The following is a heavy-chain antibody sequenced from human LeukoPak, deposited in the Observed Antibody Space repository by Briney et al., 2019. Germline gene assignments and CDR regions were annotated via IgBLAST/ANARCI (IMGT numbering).Heavy chain of an antibody. Sequence: SETLSLTCAVSDYSISSGYYWGWIRQPPGKGLEWIGSIVHSGSTYYNPSLKSRVTISVDTSKNQFSLKVSSVTAADTAVYYCARGGTVVTPFDYWGQGTLVTVSS. CDR1: DYSISSGYY. D-gene: IGHD4-23*01. J-gene: IGHJ4*02. CDR2: IVHSGST. V-gene: IGHV4-38-2*01. CDR3: ARGGTVVTPFDY.